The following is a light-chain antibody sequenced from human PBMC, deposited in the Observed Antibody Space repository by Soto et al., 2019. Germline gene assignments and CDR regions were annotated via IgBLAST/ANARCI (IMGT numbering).Light chain of an antibody. CDR1: QSVTSRN. CDR3: QHYDSARRT. V-gene: IGKV3-20*01. CDR2: GAS. J-gene: IGKJ2*01. Sequence: EIVLTQSPGTLSLSPGERATLSCRASQSVTSRNLAWYQQKPGQAPRLLISGASSRATDIPDRFSGSGSGTDFTAAISRLEPEDLAVYYCQHYDSARRTFGQGTKLEIK.